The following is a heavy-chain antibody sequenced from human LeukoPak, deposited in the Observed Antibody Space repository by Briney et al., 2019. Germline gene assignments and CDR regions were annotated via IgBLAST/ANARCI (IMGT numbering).Heavy chain of an antibody. J-gene: IGHJ4*02. D-gene: IGHD3-10*01. V-gene: IGHV4-34*01. CDR1: GGSFSGYY. CDR2: INHSGST. Sequence: PSETLSLTCAVYGGSFSGYYWSWIRQPPGKGLEWIGEINHSGSTNYNPSLKSRVTISVDTSKNQFSLKLSSVTAADTAVYYCARSGAARHLTNWGQGTLVTVSS. CDR3: ARSGAARHLTN.